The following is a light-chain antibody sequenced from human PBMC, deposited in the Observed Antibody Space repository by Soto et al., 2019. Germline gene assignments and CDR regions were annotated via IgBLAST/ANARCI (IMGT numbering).Light chain of an antibody. CDR2: ETS. CDR1: HSVDSSY. V-gene: IGKV3D-20*02. J-gene: IGKJ4*01. Sequence: EVVLTQSPGALSLSPGERATLSCRASHSVDSSYFAWYQQRPGQAPRLLIYETSSRATGIPDRFSGSGSGTDFTLTVSRLEPEDFAVYFCQQRSDWPITSGGGTKVEIK. CDR3: QQRSDWPIT.